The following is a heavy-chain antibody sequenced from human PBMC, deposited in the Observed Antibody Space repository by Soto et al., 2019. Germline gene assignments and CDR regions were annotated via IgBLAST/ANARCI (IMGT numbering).Heavy chain of an antibody. V-gene: IGHV4-4*02. J-gene: IGHJ5*02. CDR3: ASNLVTAGVGWFDP. Sequence: QVQLQESGPGLVRPSGTLSLTCAVSSGSFSSSYWWSWVRQPPGKGLEWIGEIYHSGRTNYNPSLRGRVTISVDKSKKQFSLKLSSVTAADTDVYYCASNLVTAGVGWFDPWGQGTLVTVSS. CDR1: SGSFSSSYW. CDR2: IYHSGRT. D-gene: IGHD2-21*02.